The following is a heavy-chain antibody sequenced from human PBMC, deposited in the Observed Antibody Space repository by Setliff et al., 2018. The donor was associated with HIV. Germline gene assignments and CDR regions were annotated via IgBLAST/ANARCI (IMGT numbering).Heavy chain of an antibody. Sequence: KTSETLSPTCTVSGGSISSGSYYWSWIRQPAGKGLEWIGHIYTSGSTNYNPSLKSRVTISVDTSKNQFSLKLSSVTAADTAVYYCARDGYYYDSSGYSWGQGTLVTVSS. CDR1: GGSISSGSYY. CDR3: ARDGYYYDSSGYS. V-gene: IGHV4-61*09. CDR2: IYTSGST. D-gene: IGHD3-22*01. J-gene: IGHJ4*02.